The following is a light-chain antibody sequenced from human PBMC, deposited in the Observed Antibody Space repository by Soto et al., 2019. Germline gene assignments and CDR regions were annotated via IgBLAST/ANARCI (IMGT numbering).Light chain of an antibody. J-gene: IGKJ1*01. CDR1: QSVSNN. CDR2: GAS. V-gene: IGKV3-15*01. CDR3: QQYKNWWT. Sequence: EIVLTQSPGTLSLSPGERATLSCRASQSVSNNYLAWYQQKPGQAPRLLIYGASNRATGIPARFSGSGSRTEFTLTISSLQSEDVAVYYCQQYKNWWTFGQGTKVDI.